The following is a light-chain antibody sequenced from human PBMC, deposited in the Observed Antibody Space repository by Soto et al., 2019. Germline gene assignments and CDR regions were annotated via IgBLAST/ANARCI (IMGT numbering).Light chain of an antibody. CDR3: SSYTVTSAYVV. CDR2: EVS. Sequence: QFALTQPASVSGSPGQSIIISCTGTSSDVGASNYVSWYQQHPGKAPKLILYEVSYRPSGVSNRFSGSKSGYTASLTISGLQAEDEGDYYCSSYTVTSAYVVFGGGTKLTVL. J-gene: IGLJ2*01. V-gene: IGLV2-14*01. CDR1: SSDVGASNY.